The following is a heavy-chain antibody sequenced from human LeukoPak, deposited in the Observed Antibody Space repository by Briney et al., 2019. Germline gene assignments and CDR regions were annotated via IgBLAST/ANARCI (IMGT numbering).Heavy chain of an antibody. D-gene: IGHD5-12*01. J-gene: IGHJ4*02. CDR1: GFTLSSYA. V-gene: IGHV3-23*01. CDR2: ISGSGGST. CDR3: AKDPPRGYSGYDSSH. Sequence: PGGSLRLSCAASGFTLSSYAMSWVRQAPGKGLEWVSAISGSGGSTYYADSVKGRFTISRDNSKNTLYLQMNSLRAEDTAVYYCAKDPPRGYSGYDSSHWGQGTLVTVSS.